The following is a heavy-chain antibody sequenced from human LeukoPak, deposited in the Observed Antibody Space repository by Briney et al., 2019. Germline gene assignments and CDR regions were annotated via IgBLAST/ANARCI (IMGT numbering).Heavy chain of an antibody. CDR1: GFTVSSNY. CDR3: ARDRDYCSGGSCYYYYYGMDV. CDR2: IYSGGST. V-gene: IGHV3-66*01. Sequence: GGSRRLSCAASGFTVSSNYMSWVRQAPGKGLEWVSVIYSGGSTYYADSVKGRFTISRDNSKNTLYLQMNSLRAEDTAVYYCARDRDYCSGGSCYYYYYGMDVWGQGTTVTVSS. J-gene: IGHJ6*02. D-gene: IGHD2-15*01.